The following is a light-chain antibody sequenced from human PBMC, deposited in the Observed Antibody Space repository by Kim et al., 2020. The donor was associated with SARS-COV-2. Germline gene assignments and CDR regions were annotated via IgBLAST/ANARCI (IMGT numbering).Light chain of an antibody. V-gene: IGLV3-1*01. Sequence: VSPGQTATITCSGDNLGSRYAGWSQQRPGQSPVLVIYQNTKRPSGIPERFSASSSGNTATLSISGTQTMDEADYYCQAWDGSTGWVFGGGTQLTVL. J-gene: IGLJ3*02. CDR1: NLGSRY. CDR3: QAWDGSTGWV. CDR2: QNT.